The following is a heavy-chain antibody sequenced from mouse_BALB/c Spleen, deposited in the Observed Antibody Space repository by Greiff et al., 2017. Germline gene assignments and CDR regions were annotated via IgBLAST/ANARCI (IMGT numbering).Heavy chain of an antibody. CDR1: GYTFTSYW. CDR3: ARGTTPRH. J-gene: IGHJ2*01. CDR2: INPSNGRT. V-gene: IGHV1S81*02. Sequence: QVQLKQPGAELVKPGASVKLSCKASGYTFTSYWMHWVKQRPGQGLEWIGEINPSNGRTNYNEKFKSKATLTVDKSSSTAYMQLSSLTSEDSAVYYCARGTTPRHWGQGTTLTVSS. D-gene: IGHD1-1*01.